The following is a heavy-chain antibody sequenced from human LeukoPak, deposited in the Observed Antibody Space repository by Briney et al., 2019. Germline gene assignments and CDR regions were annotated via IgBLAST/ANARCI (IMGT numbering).Heavy chain of an antibody. J-gene: IGHJ4*02. D-gene: IGHD3-22*01. CDR1: GFTFSNYA. CDR3: ARGRGGYYDY. V-gene: IGHV3-64*01. CDR2: ITSNGGST. Sequence: GGSLRLSCAASGFTFSNYAMHWVRQAPGKGLEYVSAITSNGGSTYYASSVNGRFTISRDNSKNTMYLQMGSLRAEDMAVYYCARGRGGYYDYWGQGALVTVSS.